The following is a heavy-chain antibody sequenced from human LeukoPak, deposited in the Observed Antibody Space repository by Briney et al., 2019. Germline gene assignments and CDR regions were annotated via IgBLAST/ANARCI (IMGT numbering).Heavy chain of an antibody. CDR3: AAPTGDICSGGSCYHAFDI. V-gene: IGHV5-51*01. Sequence: GESLKISCKGSGYSFTSYWIGWVRQMPGKGLEWMGIIYPGDSDTRYSPSFQGQVTISADKSISTAYLQWSSLKASDTAMYHCAAPTGDICSGGSCYHAFDIWGQGTMVTVSS. J-gene: IGHJ3*02. CDR2: IYPGDSDT. D-gene: IGHD2-15*01. CDR1: GYSFTSYW.